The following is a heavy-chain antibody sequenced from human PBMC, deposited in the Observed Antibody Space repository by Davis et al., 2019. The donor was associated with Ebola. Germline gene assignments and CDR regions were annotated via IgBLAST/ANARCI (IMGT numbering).Heavy chain of an antibody. CDR1: GFTFSSYT. J-gene: IGHJ6*02. Sequence: GGSLRLSCAASGFTFSSYTMNWVRQAPGKGLEWVSSISGSSTDIYYADSVKGRFTISRDNAKNSLYLQMNSLRAEDTAVYYCAKEAVMDLYYYGIDVWGQGTTVTVSS. CDR2: ISGSSTDI. V-gene: IGHV3-21*01. CDR3: AKEAVMDLYYYGIDV. D-gene: IGHD3-16*01.